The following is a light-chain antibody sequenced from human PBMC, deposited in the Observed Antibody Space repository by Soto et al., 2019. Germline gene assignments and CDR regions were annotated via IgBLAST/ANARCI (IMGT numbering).Light chain of an antibody. CDR3: QERSRWPRAT. J-gene: IGKJ4*01. CDR2: DAT. CDR1: QSVSSNY. Sequence: EIVLTQSPGTLSLSPGERATLSCRASQSVSSNYLAWYQQKSGQAPRLLIYDATSRATDVPDRFSGSGSGTDFTLTISSLEPEDIAIYYCQERSRWPRATFGGGTKV. V-gene: IGKV3D-20*02.